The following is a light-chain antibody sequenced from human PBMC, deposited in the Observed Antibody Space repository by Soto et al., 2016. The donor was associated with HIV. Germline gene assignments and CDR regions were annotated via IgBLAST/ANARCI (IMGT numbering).Light chain of an antibody. CDR1: SLRSYY. CDR3: SSRDNTGYHVL. J-gene: IGLJ2*01. V-gene: IGLV3-19*01. CDR2: GDN. Sequence: SSELTQDPAVSVALGQTVRITCQGDSLRSYYGSWYQQKPGQAPVLILYGDNNRPSGIPGRFSGSSSGNTAALTITGAQAEDEADYFCSSRDNTGYHVLFGGGTNLTVL.